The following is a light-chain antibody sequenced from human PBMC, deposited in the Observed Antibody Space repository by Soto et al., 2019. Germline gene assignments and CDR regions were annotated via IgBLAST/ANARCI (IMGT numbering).Light chain of an antibody. V-gene: IGKV3-11*01. Sequence: EIVLTQSPATLSLSPGERATLSCRASQSVSSYLAWYQQKPGQAPRLLIYDASNRATGIPARFSGSGSGTDFTLSISSLEPEDFAFYYCQQRSNWPPWTFGQGTKVKIK. CDR2: DAS. J-gene: IGKJ1*01. CDR1: QSVSSY. CDR3: QQRSNWPPWT.